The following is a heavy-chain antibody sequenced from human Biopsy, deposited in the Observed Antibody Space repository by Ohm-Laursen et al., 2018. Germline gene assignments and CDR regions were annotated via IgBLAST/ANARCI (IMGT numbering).Heavy chain of an antibody. V-gene: IGHV4-38-2*01. Sequence: ALSLTCAVSGYSVTNDYYWGWIRQPPGKGLEWIGNIYYDGITYYNPSLKSRVAMSVDTSKNQFSLRLPSVTAADTAVYYCARVAGGYAYYYGMDVWGRGTLVTVSS. CDR3: ARVAGGYAYYYGMDV. CDR2: IYYDGIT. D-gene: IGHD5-12*01. J-gene: IGHJ6*02. CDR1: GYSVTNDYY.